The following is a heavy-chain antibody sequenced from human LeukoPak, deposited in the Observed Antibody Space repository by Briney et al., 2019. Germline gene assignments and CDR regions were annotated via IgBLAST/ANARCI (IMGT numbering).Heavy chain of an antibody. D-gene: IGHD2-2*01. Sequence: PSETLSLTCTVSGGSISSYYWSWIRQPAGKGLEWIGRIYTSGSTNYNPSLKSRVTMPVDTSKNQFSLKLSSVTAADTAVYYCARSYCSSTSCYYCYGMDVWGQGTTVTVSS. CDR2: IYTSGST. CDR3: ARSYCSSTSCYYCYGMDV. V-gene: IGHV4-4*07. CDR1: GGSISSYY. J-gene: IGHJ6*02.